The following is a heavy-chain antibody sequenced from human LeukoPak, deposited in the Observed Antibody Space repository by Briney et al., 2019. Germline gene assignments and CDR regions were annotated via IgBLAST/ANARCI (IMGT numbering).Heavy chain of an antibody. Sequence: GGSLRLSCAASGFTFSTYAMSWVRQAPGKGLEWVSAISGSTGSTYYAASVKGRFTISRDNSNNTLYLQMNSLRAEDTAVYYCAKDEWLVRSFDYWGQGTLVTVSS. D-gene: IGHD6-19*01. CDR2: ISGSTGST. J-gene: IGHJ4*02. CDR3: AKDEWLVRSFDY. CDR1: GFTFSTYA. V-gene: IGHV3-23*01.